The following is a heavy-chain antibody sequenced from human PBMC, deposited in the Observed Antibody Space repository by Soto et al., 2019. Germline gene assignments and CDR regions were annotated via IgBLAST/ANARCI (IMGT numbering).Heavy chain of an antibody. V-gene: IGHV1-18*04. CDR1: GYTFTSYC. J-gene: IGHJ4*02. CDR2: ISAYNGNT. Sequence: ASVKVSCKSSGYTFTSYCISWVRQAPGQGLEWMGWISAYNGNTNYAQKLQGRVTMTTDTSTSTAYMELRSLRSDDTAVYYCARALLPSTTYYDFWSGYRYYFDYWGQGTLVTVSS. CDR3: ARALLPSTTYYDFWSGYRYYFDY. D-gene: IGHD3-3*01.